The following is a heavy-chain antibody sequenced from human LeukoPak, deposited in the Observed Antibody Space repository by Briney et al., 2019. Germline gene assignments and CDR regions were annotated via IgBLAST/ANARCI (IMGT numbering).Heavy chain of an antibody. CDR1: GGTFSSYA. Sequence: SVKVSCKASGGTFSSYAISWVRQAPGQGLEWMGGIIPIFGTANYAQKFQGRVTITADESTSTAYMELSSLRSEDTAVYYCARGHGEMARGVTYYYYMDVWGKGTTVTVSS. D-gene: IGHD3-10*01. V-gene: IGHV1-69*13. CDR3: ARGHGEMARGVTYYYYMDV. CDR2: IIPIFGTA. J-gene: IGHJ6*03.